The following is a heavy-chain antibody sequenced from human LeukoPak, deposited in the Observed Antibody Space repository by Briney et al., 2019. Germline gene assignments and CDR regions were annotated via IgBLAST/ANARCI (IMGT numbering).Heavy chain of an antibody. CDR1: GYTFTSYW. V-gene: IGHV5-51*01. CDR3: ARQDFWSGPLGYYYYMDV. J-gene: IGHJ6*03. CDR2: IYPGDSDT. Sequence: GESLKISCQSSGYTFTSYWIGWVRQMPGKGLQWMGIIYPGDSDTTYSPSFQGQVTISADKSISTAYLQWSSLKASDTAMYYCARQDFWSGPLGYYYYMDVWGKGTTVTVSS. D-gene: IGHD3-3*01.